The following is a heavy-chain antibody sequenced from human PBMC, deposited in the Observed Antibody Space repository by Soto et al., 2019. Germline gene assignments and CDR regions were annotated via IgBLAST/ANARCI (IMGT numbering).Heavy chain of an antibody. CDR1: GGSISSGDYY. J-gene: IGHJ4*02. D-gene: IGHD2-15*01. Sequence: QVQLQESGPGLVKPSQTLSLTCTVSGGSISSGDYYWSWIRQPPGKGLEWIGYIYYSGSTYYNPSLKSRVTISVDTSKNQFSLKLSSATAADTAVYYCARGEGRSYCSGGSCYPYYFDYWGQGTLVTVSS. CDR3: ARGEGRSYCSGGSCYPYYFDY. CDR2: IYYSGST. V-gene: IGHV4-30-4*01.